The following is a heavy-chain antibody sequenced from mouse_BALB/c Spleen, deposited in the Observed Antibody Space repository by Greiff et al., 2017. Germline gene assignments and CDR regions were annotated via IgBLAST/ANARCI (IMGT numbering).Heavy chain of an antibody. CDR1: GFTFSSYA. V-gene: IGHV5-9-4*01. Sequence: EVHLVESGGGLVKPGGSLKLSCAASGFTFSSYAMSWVRQSPEKRLEWVAEISSGGSYTYYPDTVTGRFTISRDNAKNTLYLEMSSLRSEDTAMYYCAREGDAGAMDYWGQGTSVTVSS. CDR2: ISSGGSYT. J-gene: IGHJ4*01. CDR3: AREGDAGAMDY.